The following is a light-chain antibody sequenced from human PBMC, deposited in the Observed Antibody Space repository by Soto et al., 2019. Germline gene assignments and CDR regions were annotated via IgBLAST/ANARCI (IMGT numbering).Light chain of an antibody. CDR2: EVG. CDR1: SNDVGGYNY. J-gene: IGLJ1*01. Sequence: QSALTQPPSVSGSPGQSITISCTGTSNDVGGYNYVSWYQQHLGKAPKLMIYEVGNRPSGISNRFSGSKSGNTASLTISGLQAEDEADYYCSSYTASITYVFGTGTKVTAL. CDR3: SSYTASITYV. V-gene: IGLV2-14*01.